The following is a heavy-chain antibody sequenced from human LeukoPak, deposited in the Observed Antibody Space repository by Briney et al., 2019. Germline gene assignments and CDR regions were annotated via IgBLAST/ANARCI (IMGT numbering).Heavy chain of an antibody. CDR1: GFTFSSYE. CDR3: ARGTTVVTPKAFDI. CDR2: ISSSGSTI. D-gene: IGHD4-23*01. J-gene: IGHJ3*02. Sequence: PGGSLRLSCAASGFTFSSYEMNWVGQAPGKGLEGVSYISSSGSTIYYADSVKGRFTISRDNAKNSLYLQMNSLRAEDTAVYYCARGTTVVTPKAFDIWGQGTMVTVSS. V-gene: IGHV3-48*03.